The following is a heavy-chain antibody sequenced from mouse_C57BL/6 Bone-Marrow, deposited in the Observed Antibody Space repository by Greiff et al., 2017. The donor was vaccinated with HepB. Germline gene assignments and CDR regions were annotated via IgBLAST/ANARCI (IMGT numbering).Heavy chain of an antibody. J-gene: IGHJ2*01. V-gene: IGHV1-64*01. CDR1: GYTFTSYW. D-gene: IGHD1-1*01. Sequence: QVQLQQPGAELVKPGASVKLSCKASGYTFTSYWMHWVKQRPGQGLEWIGMIHPNSGSTNYNEKFKSKATLTVDKSSSTAYMQLSSLTSEDSAVYYCARYLYGSSLYYFDYWGQGTTLTVSS. CDR2: IHPNSGST. CDR3: ARYLYGSSLYYFDY.